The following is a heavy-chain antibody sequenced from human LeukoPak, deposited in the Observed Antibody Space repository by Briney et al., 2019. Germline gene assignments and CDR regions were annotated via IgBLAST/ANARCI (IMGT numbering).Heavy chain of an antibody. J-gene: IGHJ4*02. D-gene: IGHD1-26*01. CDR3: ARLVGATSYFDF. V-gene: IGHV4-39*02. CDR2: IYYTGST. CDR1: GGSISRSSYY. Sequence: SETLSLTCTVSGGSISRSSYYWGWIRQPPGKGLEWIGSIYYTGSTYYNPSLKSRVTISVDTSKNHFSLKLSSVTAADTAVYYCARLVGATSYFDFWGQGTLVTV.